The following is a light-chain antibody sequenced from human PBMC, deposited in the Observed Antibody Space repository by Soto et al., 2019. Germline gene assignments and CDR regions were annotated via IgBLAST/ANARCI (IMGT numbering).Light chain of an antibody. CDR3: QQYGSSVT. CDR1: QSVTGSY. J-gene: IGKJ4*01. CDR2: GAS. Sequence: EIALTQSPGTLSSSPGERATLSCRASQSVTGSYLDWHQQKPGQAPRLLIYGASRRATGIPERFSGDGSGTEFTLTISGLEHEYFAIYYCQQYGSSVTFGGGTKVEIK. V-gene: IGKV3-20*01.